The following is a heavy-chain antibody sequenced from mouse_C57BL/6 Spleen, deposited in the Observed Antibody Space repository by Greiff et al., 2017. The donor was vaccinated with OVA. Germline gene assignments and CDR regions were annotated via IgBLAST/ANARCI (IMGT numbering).Heavy chain of an antibody. D-gene: IGHD2-5*01. CDR2: IWSDGST. V-gene: IGHV2-6-1*01. Sequence: VKLKESGPGLVAPSQSLSITCTVSGFSLTSYGVHWVRQPPGKGLEWLVVIWSDGSTTYNSALKSRLSISKDNSKSQVFLKMNSLQTDDTAMYYCARQRGIYSNYYAMDYWGQGTSVTVSS. CDR3: ARQRGIYSNYYAMDY. CDR1: GFSLTSYG. J-gene: IGHJ4*01.